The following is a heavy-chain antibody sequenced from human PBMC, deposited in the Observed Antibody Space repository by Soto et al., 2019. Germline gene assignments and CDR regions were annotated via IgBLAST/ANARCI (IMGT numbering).Heavy chain of an antibody. V-gene: IGHV3-48*02. CDR3: EGEYAEAVDY. CDR2: ISGSSSSI. J-gene: IGHJ4*01. CDR1: GFNFSSYS. Sequence: GGSLRLSCAASGFNFSSYSMNWVRQAPGKGLEWAAYISGSSSSIDYGDSVKGRFTISRDNAKNSVYLQMNSLRDEDTAVYYCEGEYAEAVDYWSQGTLVTVS. D-gene: IGHD2-8*01.